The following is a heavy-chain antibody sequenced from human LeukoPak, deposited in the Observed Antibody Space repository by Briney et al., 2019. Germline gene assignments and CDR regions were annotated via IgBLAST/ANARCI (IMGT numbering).Heavy chain of an antibody. J-gene: IGHJ4*02. CDR1: GYTLTELS. CDR3: ATVYSGSYSHYFDY. D-gene: IGHD1-26*01. Sequence: GASVKVSCKVSGYTLTELSMHWVRQAPGKGLEWMGGFDPEDGETIYAQKFQGRVTMTEDTSTDTAYMELSSLRSEDTAVYYCATVYSGSYSHYFDYWGQGTLVTVSS. V-gene: IGHV1-24*01. CDR2: FDPEDGET.